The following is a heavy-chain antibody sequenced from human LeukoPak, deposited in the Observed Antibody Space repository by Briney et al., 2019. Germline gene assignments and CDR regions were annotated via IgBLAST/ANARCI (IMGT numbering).Heavy chain of an antibody. Sequence: GGSLRLSCAASAFSLNAYNMNWARQAPGKGLEWVSSISYTGTYIYYADSVKGRFAISRDNSENRLFLLMNSLRAEDTAVYYCAKSPPLGATVRGVIIRPDYWGQGTLVTVSS. D-gene: IGHD3-10*01. CDR2: ISYTGTYI. CDR1: AFSLNAYN. CDR3: AKSPPLGATVRGVIIRPDY. V-gene: IGHV3-21*04. J-gene: IGHJ4*02.